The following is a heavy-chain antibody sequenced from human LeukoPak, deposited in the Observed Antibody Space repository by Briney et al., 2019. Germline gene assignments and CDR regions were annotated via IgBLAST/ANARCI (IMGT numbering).Heavy chain of an antibody. CDR1: GGSISSYY. CDR2: IDYSGST. CDR3: ARRSGRLGGNGYGYGFDY. J-gene: IGHJ4*02. V-gene: IGHV4-59*08. Sequence: SETLSLTCTVSGGSISSYYWSWIRQPPGKGLEWIGYIDYSGSTNHNPSLKSRVSISVDTSKNQFSLKLSSVTAADTAVYYCARRSGRLGGNGYGYGFDYWDQGTLVTVSS. D-gene: IGHD5-18*01.